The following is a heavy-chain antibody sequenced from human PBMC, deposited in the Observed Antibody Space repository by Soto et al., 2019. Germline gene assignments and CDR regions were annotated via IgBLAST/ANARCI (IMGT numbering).Heavy chain of an antibody. D-gene: IGHD1-26*01. J-gene: IGHJ6*02. Sequence: GGSLRLSCAASGFTFSSYSMHWVRQAPGKGLEWVAVISYDGSNKYYADSVKGRFTISRDNSKNTLYLQMNSLRAEDTDVYYCARTRRVGATHYGMDVLGQGTTVTVSS. V-gene: IGHV3-30-3*01. CDR2: ISYDGSNK. CDR3: ARTRRVGATHYGMDV. CDR1: GFTFSSYS.